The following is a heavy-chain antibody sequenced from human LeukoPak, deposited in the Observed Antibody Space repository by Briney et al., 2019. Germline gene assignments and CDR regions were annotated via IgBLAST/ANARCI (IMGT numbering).Heavy chain of an antibody. CDR2: INHSGST. J-gene: IGHJ5*02. CDR3: ARGTAAGTFDP. CDR1: GGSFSGYY. V-gene: IGHV4-34*01. D-gene: IGHD6-13*01. Sequence: PSETLSLTCAVYGGSFSGYYWSWIRQPPGKGLEWIGEINHSGSTNYNPSLKSRVTISVDTYKNQFSLKLSSVTAADTAVYYCARGTAAGTFDPWGQGTLVTVSS.